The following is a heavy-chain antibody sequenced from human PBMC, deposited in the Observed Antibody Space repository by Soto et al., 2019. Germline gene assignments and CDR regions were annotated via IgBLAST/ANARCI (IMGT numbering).Heavy chain of an antibody. J-gene: IGHJ6*02. CDR1: GYTFTSYG. CDR2: ISAYNGNT. D-gene: IGHD6-19*01. CDR3: ARVSVAGTFLVNYYGMDV. Sequence: ASVKVSCKASGYTFTSYGISWVRQAPGQGLEWMGWISAYNGNTNYAQKLQGRVTMTTDTPTSTAYMELRSLRSGDTAVYYCARVSVAGTFLVNYYGMDVWGQGTTVTVSS. V-gene: IGHV1-18*01.